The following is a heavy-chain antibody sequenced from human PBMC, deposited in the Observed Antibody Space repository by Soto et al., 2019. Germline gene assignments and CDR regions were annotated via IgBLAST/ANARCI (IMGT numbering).Heavy chain of an antibody. V-gene: IGHV3-15*07. CDR1: GLTISNAW. Sequence: EVQLVESGGGFIYPGGSLRLSCAASGLTISNAWMNWVRQAPGKGLEWVGRIKTNTEGGTTDYAAAVKGRFTVSRDDSKNTLYLQMYSLKTEDTAVYYCTTGSVEGVWGQGTTVTVSS. J-gene: IGHJ6*02. CDR3: TTGSVEGV. D-gene: IGHD2-15*01. CDR2: IKTNTEGGTT.